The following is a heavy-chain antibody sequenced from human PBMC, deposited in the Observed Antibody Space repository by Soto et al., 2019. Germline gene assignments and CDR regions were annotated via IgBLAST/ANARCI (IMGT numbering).Heavy chain of an antibody. CDR2: INHSGST. CDR3: ARVGDYGDYRGDFYY. CDR1: CGSFSGYS. D-gene: IGHD4-17*01. V-gene: IGHV4-34*01. J-gene: IGHJ4*02. Sequence: SETLSLTCAVYCGSFSGYSWSWIRQPPGKGLEWIGEINHSGSTNYNPSLKSRVTISVDTSKNQFSLKLSSVTAADTAVYYCARVGDYGDYRGDFYYWGQGTLVTVS.